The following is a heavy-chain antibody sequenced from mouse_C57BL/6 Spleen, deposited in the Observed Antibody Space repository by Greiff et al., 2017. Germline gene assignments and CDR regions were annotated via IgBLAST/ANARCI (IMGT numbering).Heavy chain of an antibody. V-gene: IGHV5-4*03. Sequence: EVKLQESGGGLVKPGGSLKLSCAASGFTFSSYAMSWVRQTPEKRLEWVATISDGGSYTYYPDNVKGRFTISRDNAKNNRYLQMSHLKSEDTAMYYCARGDSTYAMDYWGQGTSVTVSS. CDR1: GFTFSSYA. CDR3: ARGDSTYAMDY. CDR2: ISDGGSYT. J-gene: IGHJ4*01. D-gene: IGHD2-5*01.